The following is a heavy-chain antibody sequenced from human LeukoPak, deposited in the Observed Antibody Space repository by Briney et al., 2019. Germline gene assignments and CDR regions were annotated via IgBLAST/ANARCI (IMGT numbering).Heavy chain of an antibody. J-gene: IGHJ4*02. D-gene: IGHD4-11*01. CDR3: AKSGTTMTNYYADS. CDR1: GSTFSRYG. CDR2: ISNDGTIK. Sequence: GGSLRLSCVASGSTFSRYGMHWVRQAPGKGLEWLAVISNDGTIKYYVDSVKGRFTISRDNSKNTLYLQMNTLGPEDTAVYFCAKSGTTMTNYYADSWGRGTLVTVSS. V-gene: IGHV3-30*18.